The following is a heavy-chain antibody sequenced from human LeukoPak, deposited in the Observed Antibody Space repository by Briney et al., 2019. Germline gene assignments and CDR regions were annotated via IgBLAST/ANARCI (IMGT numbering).Heavy chain of an antibody. CDR2: ISYDGSNK. CDR3: AKAVDAGYSSSWYDGYFDY. V-gene: IGHV3-30*18. D-gene: IGHD6-13*01. CDR1: GFTFSSYR. Sequence: PGVPLRLSCAASGFTFSSYRMHWVRQGPVKGLEWVADISYDGSNKYYADSVKGRFTISRDNSKNTLYLQMNSLRAEATAVYYCAKAVDAGYSSSWYDGYFDYWGQGTLVTVSS. J-gene: IGHJ4*02.